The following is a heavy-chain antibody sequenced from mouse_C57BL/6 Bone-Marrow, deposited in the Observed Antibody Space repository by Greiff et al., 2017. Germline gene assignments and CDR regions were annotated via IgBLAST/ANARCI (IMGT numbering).Heavy chain of an antibody. V-gene: IGHV1-55*01. J-gene: IGHJ2*01. D-gene: IGHD2-4*01. CDR2: IYPGSGST. Sequence: QVQLQQPGAELVKPGASVKMSCKASGYTFTSYWITWVKQRPGQGLEWIGDIYPGSGSTNYNEKFKSKATLTVDTSSSTAYMQLSSLTSEDSAVYYCARDDFDGGFFDYWCQGTTLTVSS. CDR3: ARDDFDGGFFDY. CDR1: GYTFTSYW.